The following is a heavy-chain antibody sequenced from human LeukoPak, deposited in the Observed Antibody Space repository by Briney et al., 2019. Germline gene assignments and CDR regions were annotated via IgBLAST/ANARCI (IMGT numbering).Heavy chain of an antibody. V-gene: IGHV3-15*07. CDR3: TTGIDYGGGY. CDR2: IKSKDEGEKT. D-gene: IGHD3-16*01. Sequence: GGSLRLSCAVSGFSFTNVWMNWVRQAPGKGLEWVGRIKSKDEGEKTDYAAPVKGRFTISRDDSKATLFLQMNSLKMEDTAIYYCTTGIDYGGGYWGQGTLVSVSS. CDR1: GFSFTNVW. J-gene: IGHJ4*02.